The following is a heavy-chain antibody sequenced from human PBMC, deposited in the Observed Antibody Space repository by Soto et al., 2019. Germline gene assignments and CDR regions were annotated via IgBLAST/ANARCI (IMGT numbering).Heavy chain of an antibody. Sequence: PSETLSLTCTVSGGSISSGGYYWSWIRQHPGKGLEWIGYIYYSGSTYYNPSLKSRVTISVDTSKNQFSLKLSSVTAADTAMYYCASPGYSYGYGAFDIWGQGTMVTVSS. CDR2: IYYSGST. CDR3: ASPGYSYGYGAFDI. D-gene: IGHD5-18*01. CDR1: GGSISSGGYY. J-gene: IGHJ3*02. V-gene: IGHV4-31*03.